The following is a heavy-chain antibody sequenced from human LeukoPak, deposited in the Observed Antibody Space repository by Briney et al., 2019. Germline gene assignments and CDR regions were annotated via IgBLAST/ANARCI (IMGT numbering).Heavy chain of an antibody. J-gene: IGHJ5*02. CDR3: AKGYWSGYSFDDWFDP. V-gene: IGHV3-30*02. D-gene: IGHD3-3*01. CDR2: IRYDGSNK. Sequence: GGSLRLSCAASGFTFSSYGMHWVRQAPGKGLEWVAFIRYDGSNKYYADSVKGRFTISRDNSKNTLYLQMNSLRAEDTAVYYCAKGYWSGYSFDDWFDPWGQGTLVTVSS. CDR1: GFTFSSYG.